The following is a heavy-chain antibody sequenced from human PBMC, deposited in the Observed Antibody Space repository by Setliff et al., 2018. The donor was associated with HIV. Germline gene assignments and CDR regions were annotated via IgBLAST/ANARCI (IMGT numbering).Heavy chain of an antibody. Sequence: ASVNVSCKASGYTFTSHGISWVRQAPGQGLEWMGWISAYNGNTNYAQKLQGRVTMTTDTSTSTAYMELSSLRSEDTAIYYCARGRGPSRFDYWGQGTLVTVSS. CDR3: ARGRGPSRFDY. CDR1: GYTFTSHG. J-gene: IGHJ4*01. CDR2: ISAYNGNT. V-gene: IGHV1-18*01.